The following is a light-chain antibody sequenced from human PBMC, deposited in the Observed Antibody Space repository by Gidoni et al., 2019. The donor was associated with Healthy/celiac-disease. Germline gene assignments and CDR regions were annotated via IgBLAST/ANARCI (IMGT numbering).Light chain of an antibody. CDR2: DVS. Sequence: QSALTQPRSVSGSPGQSVTISCTRTSSDVGGYNYVSWYQQHPGKAPKLMIYDVSKRPSGVPDRFSGSKSCNTASLTISGLQAEDEADYYCCSYAGSYTVLFGGGTNLTVL. J-gene: IGLJ2*01. CDR1: SSDVGGYNY. V-gene: IGLV2-11*01. CDR3: CSYAGSYTVL.